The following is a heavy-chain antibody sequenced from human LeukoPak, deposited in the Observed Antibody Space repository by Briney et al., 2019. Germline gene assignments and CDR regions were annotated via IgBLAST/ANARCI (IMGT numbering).Heavy chain of an antibody. V-gene: IGHV3-30*02. D-gene: IGHD6-19*01. Sequence: GGSLRFSCAASGFTFSSYGMHWVRQAPGKGLEWVAFIRYDGSNKYYADSVKGRFTISRDNYKNTLYLQMNSLRAEDTAVYYCAKDLAVAGYFDYWGQGTLVTVSS. J-gene: IGHJ4*02. CDR2: IRYDGSNK. CDR3: AKDLAVAGYFDY. CDR1: GFTFSSYG.